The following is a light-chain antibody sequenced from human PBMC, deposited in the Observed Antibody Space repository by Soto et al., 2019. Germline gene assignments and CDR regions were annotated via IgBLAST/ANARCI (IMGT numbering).Light chain of an antibody. V-gene: IGLV1-44*01. CDR3: QSHDSSLSGYV. CDR2: NND. CDR1: SSNIGSNT. Sequence: QSVLTQPPSASGTPGQSVTISCSGSSSNIGSNTVNWYQQLSGAAPKLLIHNNDQRPSGVPDRFSGSKSGSSASLAITGLQSEDEADYYCQSHDSSLSGYVFGTGTKVTVL. J-gene: IGLJ1*01.